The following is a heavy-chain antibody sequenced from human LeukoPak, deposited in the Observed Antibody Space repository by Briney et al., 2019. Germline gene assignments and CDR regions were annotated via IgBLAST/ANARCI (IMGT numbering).Heavy chain of an antibody. Sequence: GGSLRLSCAASGFTFSSYAMSWVRQAPGKGLEWVSAISGSGGSTYYADSVKGRFTISRDNAKNSLYLQMNSLRAEDTAVYYCASSTGTTGYYMDVWGKGTTVTVSS. CDR1: GFTFSSYA. J-gene: IGHJ6*03. CDR2: ISGSGGST. V-gene: IGHV3-23*01. CDR3: ASSTGTTGYYMDV. D-gene: IGHD1-1*01.